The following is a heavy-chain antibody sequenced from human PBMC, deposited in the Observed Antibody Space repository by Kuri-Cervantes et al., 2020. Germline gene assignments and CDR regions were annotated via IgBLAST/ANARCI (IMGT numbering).Heavy chain of an antibody. V-gene: IGHV4-59*01. Sequence: SETLSLTCTVSGGSINGYYWSWTRQSPGKGLEWIGYIYYGGDTKYNPSLKSRVTISLSTSKNQFSLKLTSMTAADTALYYCARDVVGGDYLDCWGQGTLVTVSS. D-gene: IGHD3-16*01. CDR1: GGSINGYY. CDR2: IYYGGDT. J-gene: IGHJ4*02. CDR3: ARDVVGGDYLDC.